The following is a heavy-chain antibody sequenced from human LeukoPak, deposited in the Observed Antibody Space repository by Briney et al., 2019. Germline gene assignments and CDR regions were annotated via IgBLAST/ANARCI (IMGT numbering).Heavy chain of an antibody. V-gene: IGHV4-34*01. CDR2: INHSGST. CDR1: GGSFSGYY. D-gene: IGHD2-15*01. J-gene: IGHJ4*02. CDR3: ARGAGCSGGSSYGDFDY. Sequence: SETLSLTCAVYGGSFSGYYWSWIRQPPGKGLEWIGEINHSGSTNYNPSLKSRVTISVDTSKNQFSLKLSSVTAADTAECYCARGAGCSGGSSYGDFDYWGQGTLVTVSS.